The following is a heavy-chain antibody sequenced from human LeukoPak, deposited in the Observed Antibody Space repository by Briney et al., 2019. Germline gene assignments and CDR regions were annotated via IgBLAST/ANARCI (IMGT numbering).Heavy chain of an antibody. CDR1: GYTFTGYY. CDR2: IIPIFGTA. Sequence: GASVKVSCKASGYTFTGYYMHWVRQAPGQGLEWMGGIIPIFGTANYAQKFQGRVTITTDESTSTAYMELSSLRSEDTAVYYCARGKNRNEVGATLEGYMEVWGKGTTVTVSS. CDR3: ARGKNRNEVGATLEGYMEV. J-gene: IGHJ6*03. D-gene: IGHD1-26*01. V-gene: IGHV1-69*05.